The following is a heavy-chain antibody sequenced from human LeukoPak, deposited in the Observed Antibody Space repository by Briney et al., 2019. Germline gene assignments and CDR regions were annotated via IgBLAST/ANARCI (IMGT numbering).Heavy chain of an antibody. Sequence: GGSLRLSCAASGFTFSSYWMHWVRHAPGKGLVWVSRINSDGSSTSYADSVKGRFTISRDNAKNTLYLQMNSLRAEDTAVYYCARELSTSYGYVDWGQGTLVTVSS. CDR1: GFTFSSYW. D-gene: IGHD5-18*01. J-gene: IGHJ4*02. V-gene: IGHV3-74*01. CDR2: INSDGSST. CDR3: ARELSTSYGYVD.